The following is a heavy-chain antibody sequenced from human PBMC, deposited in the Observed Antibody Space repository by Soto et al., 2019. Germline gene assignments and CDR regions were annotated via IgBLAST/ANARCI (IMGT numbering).Heavy chain of an antibody. Sequence: SVKVSCKASGGTFSSYAISWVRQAPGQGLEWMGGIIPIFGTANYAQKFQGRVTITAGESTSTAYMELSSLRSEDTAVYYCARLSYGDIVLVPAAEVDYWGQGTLVTVSS. CDR2: IIPIFGTA. CDR1: GGTFSSYA. D-gene: IGHD2-2*01. J-gene: IGHJ4*02. CDR3: ARLSYGDIVLVPAAEVDY. V-gene: IGHV1-69*13.